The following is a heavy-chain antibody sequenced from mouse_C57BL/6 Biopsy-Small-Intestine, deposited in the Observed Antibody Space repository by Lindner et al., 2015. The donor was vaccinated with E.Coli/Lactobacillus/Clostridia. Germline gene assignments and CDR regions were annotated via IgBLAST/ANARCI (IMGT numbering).Heavy chain of an antibody. CDR1: GISITTGNYR. CDR3: ARDDSSLRGFDY. Sequence: VQLQESGPGLVKPSQTVFLTCTVTGISITTGNYRWSWIRQFPGNKLEWIGYMYYSGTITYNPSLTSRTTITRDTPKNQFFLEMNSLTAEDTATYYCARDDSSLRGFDYWGQGTTLTVSS. D-gene: IGHD3-2*01. CDR2: MYYSGTI. J-gene: IGHJ2*01. V-gene: IGHV3-5*01.